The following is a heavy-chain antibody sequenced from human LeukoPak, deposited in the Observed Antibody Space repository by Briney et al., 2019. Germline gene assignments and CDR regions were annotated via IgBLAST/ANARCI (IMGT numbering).Heavy chain of an antibody. V-gene: IGHV3-74*01. Sequence: GGSLRLSCAASGFTFTNYWIHWVRQAPGKGLMWVSRIKSDGITTNYADSVKGRFTISRDNAKNTVYLQMNSLGAEDTAVYFCARGMFHGYCTDYWGQGTWVPVSS. J-gene: IGHJ4*02. D-gene: IGHD3-3*01. CDR3: ARGMFHGYCTDY. CDR1: GFTFTNYW. CDR2: IKSDGITT.